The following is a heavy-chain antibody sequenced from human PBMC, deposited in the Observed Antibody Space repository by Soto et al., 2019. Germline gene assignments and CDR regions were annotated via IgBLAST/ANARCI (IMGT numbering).Heavy chain of an antibody. CDR3: ANDQLDIRGVIHDWFDP. CDR2: ISGSGGST. V-gene: IGHV3-23*01. J-gene: IGHJ5*02. D-gene: IGHD3-10*01. Sequence: EVQLLESGGGLIQPGGSLRLSCAASGLTFSSYAMSWVRQAPGKGLEWVSAISGSGGSTYYADSVKGRFTISRDNSKNTLYPQMNSLRAEDTAVYYCANDQLDIRGVIHDWFDPWGQGTLVTVSS. CDR1: GLTFSSYA.